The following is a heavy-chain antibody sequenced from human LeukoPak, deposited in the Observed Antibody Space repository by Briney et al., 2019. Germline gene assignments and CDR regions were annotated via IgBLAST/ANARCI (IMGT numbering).Heavy chain of an antibody. Sequence: PGESLKISCKGSGYSFPSYWIGWVRQMPGKGLEWMGIIYPGVSDTRYSPSFQGQVTISADKSISTAHLQWSSLKASDTAMYYCARLSPDRYYDSSGSIDYWGQGTLVTVSS. D-gene: IGHD3-22*01. J-gene: IGHJ4*02. CDR1: GYSFPSYW. V-gene: IGHV5-51*01. CDR3: ARLSPDRYYDSSGSIDY. CDR2: IYPGVSDT.